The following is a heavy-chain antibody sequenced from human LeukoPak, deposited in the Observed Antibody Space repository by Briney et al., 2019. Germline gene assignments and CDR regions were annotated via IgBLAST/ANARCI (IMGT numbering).Heavy chain of an antibody. Sequence: GGSLRLSCTASRFSFGDYGLSWVRQAPGKGLEWIGFTRRKANDGTTEYAASVKGRFTISRDDSKAIAYLQMNGLQTEDTALYYCARRSKQWLVVVYNWFDPWGQGTLVTVSS. J-gene: IGHJ5*02. CDR2: TRRKANDGTT. CDR3: ARRSKQWLVVVYNWFDP. D-gene: IGHD6-19*01. V-gene: IGHV3-49*04. CDR1: RFSFGDYG.